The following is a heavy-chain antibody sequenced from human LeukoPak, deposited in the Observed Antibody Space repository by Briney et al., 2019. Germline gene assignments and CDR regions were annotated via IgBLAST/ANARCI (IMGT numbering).Heavy chain of an antibody. CDR1: GYPFTRYE. Sequence: SVKVSCKASGYPFTRYEINWVRQAAGQRLEWMGWMKLNSGNTGFAQKFQGRVTMTRNTSISTAYMELSSLRSEATAVYNCARGVVRRSYRLLFRDYCYGMDVWGQGSTVTVSS. J-gene: IGHJ6*02. V-gene: IGHV1-8*01. CDR2: MKLNSGNT. CDR3: ARGVVRRSYRLLFRDYCYGMDV. D-gene: IGHD2-2*01.